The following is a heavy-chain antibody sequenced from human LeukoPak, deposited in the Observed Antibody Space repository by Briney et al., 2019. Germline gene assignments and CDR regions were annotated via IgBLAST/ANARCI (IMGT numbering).Heavy chain of an antibody. J-gene: IGHJ4*02. CDR3: AKDQGWLVLTPPEQIDY. Sequence: GGSLRLSCAASGFTFSSYGMHWVRQAPGKGLEWVAFIRYDGSNKYYADSVKGRFTISRDNSKNTLYLQMNSLRAEDTAVYYCAKDQGWLVLTPPEQIDYWGQGTLVTVSS. D-gene: IGHD6-19*01. V-gene: IGHV3-30*02. CDR1: GFTFSSYG. CDR2: IRYDGSNK.